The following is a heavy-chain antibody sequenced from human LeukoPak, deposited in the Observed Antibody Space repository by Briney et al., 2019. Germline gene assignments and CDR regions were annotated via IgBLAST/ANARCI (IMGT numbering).Heavy chain of an antibody. V-gene: IGHV4-39*01. J-gene: IGHJ3*02. Sequence: PSETLSLTCTVSGGSISSSSYYWDWIRQSPGKGLEWIGNIYSGGSTYYTPSLKSRVTISVDTSKDQFSLKLSSVTAADTAIYFCARHSRSGSGGYENAFDIWGQGTMVTVSS. CDR2: IYSGGST. CDR3: ARHSRSGSGGYENAFDI. D-gene: IGHD5-12*01. CDR1: GGSISSSSYY.